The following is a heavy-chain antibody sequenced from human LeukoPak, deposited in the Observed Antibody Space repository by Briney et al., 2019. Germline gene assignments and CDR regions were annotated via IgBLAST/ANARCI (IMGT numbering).Heavy chain of an antibody. Sequence: PGGSLRLSCAASGFSFSTYGMHWVRQAPGKGLERVALIWNAGANTYYADSVKGRFTISRVNSKNTLYLQMNSLRAEDTAVYYCAGDTPPGGDYYFDYWGQGTLVIVSS. V-gene: IGHV3-33*01. CDR3: AGDTPPGGDYYFDY. J-gene: IGHJ4*02. D-gene: IGHD3-16*01. CDR2: IWNAGANT. CDR1: GFSFSTYG.